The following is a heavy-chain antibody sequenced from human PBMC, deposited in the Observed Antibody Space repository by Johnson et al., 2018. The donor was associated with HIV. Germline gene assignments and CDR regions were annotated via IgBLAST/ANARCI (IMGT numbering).Heavy chain of an antibody. Sequence: EVQLLESGGGLVQPGGYLRLSCVASGLTFSNYWMHWVRQAPGKGLVWVSRINSDGGGTNYADSVKGRFTISRDNAKNTLYLQMNSLRAEDTAVYYCARDYSDYVWGSYRFGAFDIWGQGTMVTVSS. V-gene: IGHV3-74*01. J-gene: IGHJ3*02. CDR2: INSDGGGT. CDR3: ARDYSDYVWGSYRFGAFDI. D-gene: IGHD3-16*02. CDR1: GLTFSNYW.